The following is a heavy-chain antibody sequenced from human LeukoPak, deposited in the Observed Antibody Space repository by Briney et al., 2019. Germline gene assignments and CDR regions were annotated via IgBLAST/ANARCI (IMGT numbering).Heavy chain of an antibody. CDR2: ISHDGMNA. D-gene: IGHD6-19*01. J-gene: IGHJ5*02. Sequence: PGGSLRLSSAASGLPFSGTAMSWVRQAPGKGLEWVSAISHDGMNAYYADSVKGRFTISRDNSKKTVSLEMSSLTAADTGVYYCAKDGAQYSSGPECDPRGQGALVTVSP. CDR3: AKDGAQYSSGPECDP. CDR1: GLPFSGTA. V-gene: IGHV3-23*01.